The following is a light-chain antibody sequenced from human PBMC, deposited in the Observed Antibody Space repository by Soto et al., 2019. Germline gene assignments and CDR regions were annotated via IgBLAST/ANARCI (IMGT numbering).Light chain of an antibody. V-gene: IGLV1-40*01. Sequence: QSVLTQPPSVSGAPGPRVTISCVGSRSNIGAGYDVQWYQQFPGTAPKLLIYGSSDRPSGVPVRFSGSKSGTSASLAITGLQAEDEADYYCQSYDSSLSGLVFGGGTQLTVL. CDR2: GSS. CDR1: RSNIGAGYD. CDR3: QSYDSSLSGLV. J-gene: IGLJ2*01.